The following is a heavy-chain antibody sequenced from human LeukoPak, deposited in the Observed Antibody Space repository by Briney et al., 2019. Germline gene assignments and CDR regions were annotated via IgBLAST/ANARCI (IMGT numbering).Heavy chain of an antibody. CDR1: GGSFSGYY. CDR2: INHSGST. J-gene: IGHJ4*02. CDR3: AREDSSASYFDY. Sequence: SETLSLTCAVYGGSFSGYYWSWIRQPPGKGLEWIGEINHSGSTKYNPSLKSRVTMSVDTSKNQFSLKLSSVTAADTAVYYCAREDSSASYFDYWGQGTLVTVSS. D-gene: IGHD6-19*01. V-gene: IGHV4-34*01.